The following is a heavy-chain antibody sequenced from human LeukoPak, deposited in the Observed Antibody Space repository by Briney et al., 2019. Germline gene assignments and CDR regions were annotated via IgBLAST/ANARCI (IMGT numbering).Heavy chain of an antibody. Sequence: SETLSLTCTVSGGSINCYYWSWIRQPPGKGLEWIGYIYYSGSTNYSPSLKSRVTISVDTSKNQFSLKLSSVTAADTAVYYCAKWGSFSTSWIGFYFDYWGQGTLVTVSS. V-gene: IGHV4-59*08. CDR2: IYYSGST. CDR1: GGSINCYY. D-gene: IGHD6-13*01. CDR3: AKWGSFSTSWIGFYFDY. J-gene: IGHJ4*02.